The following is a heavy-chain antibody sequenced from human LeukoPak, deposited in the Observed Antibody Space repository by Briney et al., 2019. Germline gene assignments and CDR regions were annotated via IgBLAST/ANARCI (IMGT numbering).Heavy chain of an antibody. CDR1: GGTFSSYA. CDR3: ATATTEYQLLYRD. V-gene: IGHV1-69*05. D-gene: IGHD2-2*02. J-gene: IGHJ4*02. CDR2: IIPIFGTA. Sequence: SVKVSCKASGGTFSSYAISWVRQAPGQGLEWMGGIIPIFGTANYAQKFQGRVTITTDESTSTAYMELSSLRSEDTAVYYCATATTEYQLLYRDWGQGTLVTVSS.